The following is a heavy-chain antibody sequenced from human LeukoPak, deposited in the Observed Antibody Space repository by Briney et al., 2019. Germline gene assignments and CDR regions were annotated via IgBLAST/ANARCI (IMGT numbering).Heavy chain of an antibody. Sequence: GRSLRLSCAASGFTFSSYGMHWVRQAPGKGLEWVAVISYDGSNKYYADSVKGRFTISRDNSKNTLYLQMNSLRAEDTAVYCCAKGGGYCSGGSCYSVYWGQGTLVTVSS. J-gene: IGHJ4*02. CDR3: AKGGGYCSGGSCYSVY. CDR2: ISYDGSNK. V-gene: IGHV3-30*18. CDR1: GFTFSSYG. D-gene: IGHD2-15*01.